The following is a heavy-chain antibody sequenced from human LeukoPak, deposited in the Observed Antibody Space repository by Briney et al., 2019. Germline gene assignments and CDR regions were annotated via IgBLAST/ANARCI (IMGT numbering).Heavy chain of an antibody. CDR3: AREGGVTYYYDSSGYYYY. Sequence: GASVKVSCKASGYTFTGYYMHWVRQAPGQGLEWMGWINPNSGGTNYAQKFQGRVTMTRDTYISTAYMELSRLRSDDTAVYYCAREGGVTYYYDSSGYYYYWGQGTLVTVSS. CDR1: GYTFTGYY. CDR2: INPNSGGT. V-gene: IGHV1-2*02. J-gene: IGHJ4*02. D-gene: IGHD3-22*01.